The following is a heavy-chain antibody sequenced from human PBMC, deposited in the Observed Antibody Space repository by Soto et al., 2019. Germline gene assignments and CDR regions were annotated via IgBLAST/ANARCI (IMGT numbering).Heavy chain of an antibody. CDR1: AFTFSAYG. CDR3: ARGWGYRHYYGMAV. J-gene: IGHJ6*02. Sequence: EVQLVESGGGLVQPGGSLRLSCVASAFTFSAYGMHWVRQAPGKGLEWVSYISTSSSTIYYADSVKGRFTISRDSAKSSLYLQMNSLRDEDTAVYYCARGWGYRHYYGMAVWGQGTTVTVSS. CDR2: ISTSSSTI. D-gene: IGHD1-26*01. V-gene: IGHV3-48*02.